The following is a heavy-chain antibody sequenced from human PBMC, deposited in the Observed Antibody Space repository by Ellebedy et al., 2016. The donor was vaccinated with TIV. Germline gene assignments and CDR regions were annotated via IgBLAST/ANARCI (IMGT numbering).Heavy chain of an antibody. CDR3: ARDQMATIPY. CDR1: GFTFSSYS. CDR2: INSGSSSI. D-gene: IGHD5-24*01. V-gene: IGHV3-48*01. J-gene: IGHJ4*02. Sequence: GESPKISCAASGFTFSSYSMNWVRQAPGKGLEWISYINSGSSSIYYADSVKGRFTISRYNAKNSLYLQMNSLRAEDTAVYYCARDQMATIPYWGQGTLVTVSS.